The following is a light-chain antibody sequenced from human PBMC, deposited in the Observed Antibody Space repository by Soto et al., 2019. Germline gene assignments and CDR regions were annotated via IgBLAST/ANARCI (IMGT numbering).Light chain of an antibody. J-gene: IGKJ4*01. CDR3: QQSYSSLLT. Sequence: TQSPSSLSASVGDRVTITCRASQSISNFLNWYQQKPGKAPKLLIYAASSLQSGVPSRFRGSGSGTDFTLTISSLQPEDFATYYCQQSYSSLLTFGGGTKVEIK. V-gene: IGKV1-39*01. CDR1: QSISNF. CDR2: AAS.